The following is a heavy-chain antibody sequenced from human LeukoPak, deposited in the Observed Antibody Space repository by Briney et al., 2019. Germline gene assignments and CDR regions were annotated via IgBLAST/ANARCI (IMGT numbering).Heavy chain of an antibody. V-gene: IGHV3-53*01. CDR1: GFTFDDYG. J-gene: IGHJ6*03. CDR3: ARERHDILTGYYIDYYYYYMDV. Sequence: PGGSLRLSCAASGFTFDDYGMSWVRQPPGKGLEWVSVIYSGGSTYYADSVKGRFTISRDNSKNTLYLQMNSLRAEDTAVYYCARERHDILTGYYIDYYYYYMDVWGKGTTVTVSS. D-gene: IGHD3-9*01. CDR2: IYSGGST.